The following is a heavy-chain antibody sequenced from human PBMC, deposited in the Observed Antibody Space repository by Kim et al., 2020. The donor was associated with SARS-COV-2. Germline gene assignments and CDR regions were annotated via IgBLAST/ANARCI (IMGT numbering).Heavy chain of an antibody. Sequence: GGSLRLSCVASGFTFDAYAMHWVRQAPGKGLEWVSLISGGGGSTYYADSVKGRFTISRDNSKNSLYLKMNSLRTEDTAMYYCAKDYGYGYGLAYWGEGTLGTVS. D-gene: IGHD5-18*01. V-gene: IGHV3-43*02. CDR3: AKDYGYGYGLAY. CDR1: GFTFDAYA. CDR2: ISGGGGST. J-gene: IGHJ4*02.